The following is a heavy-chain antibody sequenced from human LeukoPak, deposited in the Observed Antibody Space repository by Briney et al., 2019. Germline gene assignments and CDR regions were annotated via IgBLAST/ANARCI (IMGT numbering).Heavy chain of an antibody. CDR3: ARGPLEYCSGGTCYSGRNWFDP. Sequence: GASVKVSCKASGYTFTGYYMHWARQAPGQGLEWMRWINPNSGGTNYAQKFQGRVTMTRDTSISTVYMELRRLRYDDTAAYYCARGPLEYCSGGTCYSGRNWFDPWGQGTLVTVSS. CDR1: GYTFTGYY. CDR2: INPNSGGT. J-gene: IGHJ5*02. V-gene: IGHV1-2*02. D-gene: IGHD2-15*01.